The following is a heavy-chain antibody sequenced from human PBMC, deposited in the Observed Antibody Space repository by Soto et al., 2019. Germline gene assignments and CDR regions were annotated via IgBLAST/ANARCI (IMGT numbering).Heavy chain of an antibody. J-gene: IGHJ4*02. V-gene: IGHV4-31*03. CDR1: GGSISSGGYY. Sequence: SETLSLTCTVSGGSISSGGYYWSWIRQHPGKGLEWIGYIYYSGSTYYNPSLKSRVTISVDTSKNQFSLKLSSVTAADTAVYYCARELCSSTSCYFGYWGQGALVTVSS. CDR3: ARELCSSTSCYFGY. CDR2: IYYSGST. D-gene: IGHD2-2*01.